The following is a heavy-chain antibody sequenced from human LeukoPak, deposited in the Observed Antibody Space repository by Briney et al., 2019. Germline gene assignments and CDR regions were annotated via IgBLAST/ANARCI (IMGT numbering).Heavy chain of an antibody. V-gene: IGHV3-30*04. J-gene: IGHJ6*03. CDR1: GFTFSSYT. D-gene: IGHD2-15*01. Sequence: GGSLRLSCVASGFTFSSYTMYWVRQTPDKGLEWVAAISYDGSNQNYGDSVKGRFTISRDDSKNTLYLQMNSLRAEDTAVYYCARVLRYCSGGNCYSGGLGYMDVWGKGTTVTISS. CDR2: ISYDGSNQ. CDR3: ARVLRYCSGGNCYSGGLGYMDV.